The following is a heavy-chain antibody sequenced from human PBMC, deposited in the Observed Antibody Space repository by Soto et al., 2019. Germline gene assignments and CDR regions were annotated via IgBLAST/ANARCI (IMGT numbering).Heavy chain of an antibody. D-gene: IGHD6-19*01. J-gene: IGHJ4*02. CDR1: GFTFSSYG. CDR2: IWYDGSNK. V-gene: IGHV3-33*01. CDR3: ARDATPEQWLVRRYFEY. Sequence: QVQLVESGGGVVQPGRSLRLSCAASGFTFSSYGMHWVRQAPGKGLEWVAVIWYDGSNKYYADSVKGRFTISRDNSKNTLYLQLNSLRAEDTAVYYCARDATPEQWLVRRYFEYWGQGTLLTVSS.